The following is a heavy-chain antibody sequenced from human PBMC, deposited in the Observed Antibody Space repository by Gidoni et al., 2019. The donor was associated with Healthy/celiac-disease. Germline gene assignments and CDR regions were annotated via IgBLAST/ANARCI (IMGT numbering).Heavy chain of an antibody. V-gene: IGHV3-33*01. CDR3: ARAQEPYYDFWSGYFHYYGMDV. Sequence: VQLVESGGGVVQPGRSLRLSCAASGFTFSSYGMHWVRQDPGKGLEWVAGIWYDGSNKYYADSVKGRFTISRDNSKNTLYLQMNSLRAEDTAVYYCARAQEPYYDFWSGYFHYYGMDVWGQGTTVTVSS. J-gene: IGHJ6*02. D-gene: IGHD3-3*01. CDR2: IWYDGSNK. CDR1: GFTFSSYG.